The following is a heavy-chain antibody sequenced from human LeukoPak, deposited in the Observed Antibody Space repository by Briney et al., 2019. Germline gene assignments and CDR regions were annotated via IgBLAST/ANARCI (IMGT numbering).Heavy chain of an antibody. Sequence: ASVKVSCKASGYTFTGYYMHWVRKPPGQGLEWMGWINPNSGGTNYAQKFQGRVTMTRDTSISTAYMELSRLRSDDTAVYYCARDHFDSNSFDYWGQGTLVTVSS. J-gene: IGHJ4*02. V-gene: IGHV1-2*02. CDR2: INPNSGGT. CDR1: GYTFTGYY. CDR3: ARDHFDSNSFDY. D-gene: IGHD3-9*01.